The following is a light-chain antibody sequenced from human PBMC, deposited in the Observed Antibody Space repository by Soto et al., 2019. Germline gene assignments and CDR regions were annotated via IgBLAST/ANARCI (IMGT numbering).Light chain of an antibody. CDR3: QQYGSSPRT. CDR2: GAS. J-gene: IGKJ1*01. CDR1: QSVSRRY. Sequence: TQAACSLPRSQGERATLSWRASQSVSRRYLAWYQQKYGQAPRILIYGASSRSTGIPERFSGSGSGTDFTLTISRLEPEDFEVYYCQQYGSSPRTFGQGTKVDIK. V-gene: IGKV3-20*01.